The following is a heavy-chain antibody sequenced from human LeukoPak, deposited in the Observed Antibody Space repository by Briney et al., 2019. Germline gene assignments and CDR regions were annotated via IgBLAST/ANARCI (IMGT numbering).Heavy chain of an antibody. CDR3: AGENSFGSGSYIFDS. D-gene: IGHD3-10*01. Sequence: ASVKVSCKASTYTFTDNSIHWVRQAPGQGPQWMGWINPNSGDTHYARNFQDRVTMTRDTSVSTAYMELTSLRSDDTAMYYCAGENSFGSGSYIFDSWGQGTLVTVSS. CDR1: TYTFTDNS. V-gene: IGHV1-2*02. J-gene: IGHJ4*02. CDR2: INPNSGDT.